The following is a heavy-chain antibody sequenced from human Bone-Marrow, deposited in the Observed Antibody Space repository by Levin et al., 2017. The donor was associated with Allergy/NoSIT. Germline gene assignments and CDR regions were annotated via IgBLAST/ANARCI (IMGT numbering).Heavy chain of an antibody. CDR1: GFTFSSYA. D-gene: IGHD5-12*01. V-gene: IGHV3-30-3*01. Sequence: GGSLRLSCAASGFTFSSYAMHWVRQAPGKGLEWVAVISYDGSNKYYADSVKGRFTISRDNSKNTLYLQMNSLRAEDTAVYYCAKDGRGYSGYEPHNWFDPWGQGTLVTVSS. J-gene: IGHJ5*02. CDR3: AKDGRGYSGYEPHNWFDP. CDR2: ISYDGSNK.